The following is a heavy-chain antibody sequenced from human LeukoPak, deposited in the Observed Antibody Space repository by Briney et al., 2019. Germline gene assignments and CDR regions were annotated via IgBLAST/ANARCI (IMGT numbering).Heavy chain of an antibody. CDR1: GYTFTSYG. D-gene: IGHD6-19*01. CDR2: ISAYNGNT. J-gene: IGHJ4*02. V-gene: IGHV1-18*01. CDR3: ARDHAPGIAVAGTLGFDY. Sequence: GASVKVSCKTSGYTFTSYGISWVRQAPGQGLEWMGWISAYNGNTNYAQKLQGRVTMTTDTSTSTAYMELRSLRSDDTAVYYCARDHAPGIAVAGTLGFDYWGQGTLVTVSS.